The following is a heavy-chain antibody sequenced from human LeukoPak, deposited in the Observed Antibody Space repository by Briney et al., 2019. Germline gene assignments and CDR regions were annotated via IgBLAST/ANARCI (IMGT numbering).Heavy chain of an antibody. D-gene: IGHD3-22*01. J-gene: IGHJ4*02. CDR1: GYTFTSYY. CDR3: ARTPGAYYYDSSGYYNFDY. Sequence: ASVKVSCKASGYTFTSYYMHWVRQAPGQGLEWMGIINPSGGGTNYAQKFQGRVTMTRDTSISTAYMELSRLRSDDTAVYYCARTPGAYYYDSSGYYNFDYWGQGTLVTVSS. CDR2: INPSGGGT. V-gene: IGHV1-2*02.